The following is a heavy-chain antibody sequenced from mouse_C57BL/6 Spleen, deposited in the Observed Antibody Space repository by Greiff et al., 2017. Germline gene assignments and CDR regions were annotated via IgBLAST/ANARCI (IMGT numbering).Heavy chain of an antibody. J-gene: IGHJ2*01. CDR2: ISSGSSTI. Sequence: DVKLVESGGGLVKPGGSLTLSCAASGFTFSDYGMHWVRQAPEKGLEWVAYISSGSSTIYYTYRVKGRFTISRDNAKNTLFLQMTSLRSKDTAMYYCARGLHCDDRGQDTTLTVSS. CDR1: GFTFSDYG. CDR3: ARGLHCDD. V-gene: IGHV5-17*01. D-gene: IGHD2-4*01.